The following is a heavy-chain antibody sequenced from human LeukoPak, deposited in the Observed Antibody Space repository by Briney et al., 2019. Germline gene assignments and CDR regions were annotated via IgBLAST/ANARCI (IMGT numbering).Heavy chain of an antibody. CDR3: ATLLRQPSVDYHDTLGFDY. J-gene: IGHJ4*02. Sequence: ASVKVSCKVSGYTLTELSMHWVRQAPGKGLEWMGGFDPEDGETIYAQKFQGRVTMTEDTSTDTAYMELSSLRSEDTAVYYCATLLRQPSVDYHDTLGFDYWGQGTLVTVSS. D-gene: IGHD3-22*01. CDR2: FDPEDGET. V-gene: IGHV1-24*01. CDR1: GYTLTELS.